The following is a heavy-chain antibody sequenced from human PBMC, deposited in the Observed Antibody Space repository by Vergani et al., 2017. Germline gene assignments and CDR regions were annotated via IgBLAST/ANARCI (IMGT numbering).Heavy chain of an antibody. CDR3: ASSDDLGRGI. Sequence: QVQLQESGPGLVKPSETLSLTCTVPGGSVSSGSYYWSWIRQPPGKGLEWIGYIYYSGSNNYNPSLKSRVTISVDTSKNQFSLKLSSVTAADTAVYYCASSDDLGRGIWGQGTMVTVSS. D-gene: IGHD3/OR15-3a*01. CDR1: GGSVSSGSYY. CDR2: IYYSGSN. V-gene: IGHV4-61*01. J-gene: IGHJ3*02.